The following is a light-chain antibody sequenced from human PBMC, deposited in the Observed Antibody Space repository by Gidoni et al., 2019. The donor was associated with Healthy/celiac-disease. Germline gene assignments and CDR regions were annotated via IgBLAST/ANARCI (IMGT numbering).Light chain of an antibody. CDR3: QQSYSTPT. Sequence: DIQMTQSPSSLSASVGDRVTITGRASQSISSYLNWYQQKPGKAPKILIYAASSLQSGVPSRFSGSGSGTDFTLTISSLQPEDFATYYCQQSYSTPTFGPGTKVDIK. CDR1: QSISSY. J-gene: IGKJ3*01. CDR2: AAS. V-gene: IGKV1-39*01.